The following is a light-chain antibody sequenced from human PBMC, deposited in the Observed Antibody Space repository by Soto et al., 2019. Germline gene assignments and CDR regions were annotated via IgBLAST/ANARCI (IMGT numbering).Light chain of an antibody. V-gene: IGKV3-11*01. CDR1: QSVSSY. Sequence: EIALTQSPATLSLSPRERATLSCRASQSVSSYLAWYQQKPGQAPRLLIYDASNRATGIPARFSGSGSGTDFTLTISSLEPEDFAVYYCQQRSNWLTFGGGTKVDIK. CDR2: DAS. CDR3: QQRSNWLT. J-gene: IGKJ4*01.